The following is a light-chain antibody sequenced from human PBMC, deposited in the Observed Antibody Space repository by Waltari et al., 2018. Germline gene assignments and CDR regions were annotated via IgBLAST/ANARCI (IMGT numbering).Light chain of an antibody. J-gene: IGKJ2*01. CDR2: KAS. V-gene: IGKV1-5*03. CDR1: QSINNW. Sequence: DIQMTQSPSTLSASVGDRLSITCRASQSINNWLAWYQHKPGKAPNLLIYKASSLESGVPSRFSGSGFGTEFTLTISSLQPDDVATYYCQQYKTYWSFGQGTKLEIK. CDR3: QQYKTYWS.